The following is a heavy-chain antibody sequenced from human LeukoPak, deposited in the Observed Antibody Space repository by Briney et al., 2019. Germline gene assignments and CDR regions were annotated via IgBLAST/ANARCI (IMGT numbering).Heavy chain of an antibody. V-gene: IGHV1-46*01. CDR1: GYTFTSYY. J-gene: IGHJ6*03. Sequence: ASVKVSCKASGYTFTSYYMYWERQAPGQGLEWMGIINPSGGSTSYAQKCQGRVTMTRDMSTSTVYMELSSLRPEVTAVYYCARDSSGALRYYYYYMDVWGKGTTVTVSS. D-gene: IGHD6-19*01. CDR2: INPSGGST. CDR3: ARDSSGALRYYYYYMDV.